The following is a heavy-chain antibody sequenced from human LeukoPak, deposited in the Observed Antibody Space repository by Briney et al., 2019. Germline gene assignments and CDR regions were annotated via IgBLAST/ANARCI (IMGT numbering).Heavy chain of an antibody. Sequence: GESLKISCKGSGYSFTSYWIGWVRQMPGKGLEWMGIIYPGDSDTRYSPSFQGQVTISADKSISTAYLQWSSLKASDTAMYYCARGPFYDILTGYTYYFDYWGQGTLVTVSS. J-gene: IGHJ4*02. CDR3: ARGPFYDILTGYTYYFDY. CDR2: IYPGDSDT. V-gene: IGHV5-51*01. CDR1: GYSFTSYW. D-gene: IGHD3-9*01.